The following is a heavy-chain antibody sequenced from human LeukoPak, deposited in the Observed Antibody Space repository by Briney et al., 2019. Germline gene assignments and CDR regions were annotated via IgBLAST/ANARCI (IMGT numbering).Heavy chain of an antibody. J-gene: IGHJ4*02. CDR3: ARAQIAVAGLDY. CDR1: GITFSSYA. V-gene: IGHV3-30*04. CDR2: ISYDGSNK. Sequence: GGSLRLSCAASGITFSSYAMHWVRQAPGKGLEWVAVISYDGSNKYYADSVKGRFTISRDNAKNSLYLQMNSLRAEDTAVYYCARAQIAVAGLDYWGQGTLVTVSS. D-gene: IGHD6-19*01.